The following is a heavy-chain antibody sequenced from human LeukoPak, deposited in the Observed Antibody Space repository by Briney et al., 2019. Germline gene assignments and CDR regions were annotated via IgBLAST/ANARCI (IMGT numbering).Heavy chain of an antibody. V-gene: IGHV1-2*02. CDR3: ASAEDPKYGMDV. J-gene: IGHJ6*02. CDR2: INPNSGGT. Sequence: ASVKVSCKASGYTLTDYYMHWVRQAPGQGLEWMGWINPNSGGTNYAQKFQGRVTMTRDTSISTAYMELSRLRSDDTAVYYCASAEDPKYGMDVWGQGTTVTVSS. CDR1: GYTLTDYY.